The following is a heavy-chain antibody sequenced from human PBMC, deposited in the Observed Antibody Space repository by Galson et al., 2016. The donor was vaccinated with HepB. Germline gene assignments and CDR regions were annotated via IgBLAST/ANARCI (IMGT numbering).Heavy chain of an antibody. V-gene: IGHV3-64D*06. D-gene: IGHD3-22*01. CDR3: VKGGGSYDSSGYYGFDY. Sequence: SLRLSCAASGFTFSSYAMHWVRQAPGKGLEYVSAIRSNGGSTYYADSVKGRFTISRDNSKNTLYLQMSSLRAEDTAVYYCVKGGGSYDSSGYYGFDYWGQGTLVTVSA. CDR2: IRSNGGST. J-gene: IGHJ4*02. CDR1: GFTFSSYA.